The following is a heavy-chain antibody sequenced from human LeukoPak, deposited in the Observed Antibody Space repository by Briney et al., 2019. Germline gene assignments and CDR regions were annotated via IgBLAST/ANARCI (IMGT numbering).Heavy chain of an antibody. CDR1: GGSFSGYY. Sequence: SETLSLTCAVYGGSFSGYYWSWIRQPPGKGLEWIGEINHSGSTNYNPSLKSRVTISVDTSKNQFSLKLSSVTAADTAVYYCARGQDTAMALGEDYWGQGTLVTVSS. D-gene: IGHD5-18*01. J-gene: IGHJ4*02. V-gene: IGHV4-34*01. CDR3: ARGQDTAMALGEDY. CDR2: INHSGST.